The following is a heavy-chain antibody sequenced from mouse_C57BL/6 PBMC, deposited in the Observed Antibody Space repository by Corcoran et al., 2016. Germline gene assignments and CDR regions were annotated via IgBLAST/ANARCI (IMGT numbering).Heavy chain of an antibody. CDR3: ARVGYY. V-gene: IGHV1-26*01. J-gene: IGHJ2*01. Sequence: EVQLQQSGPELVKPGASVKISCKASGYTFTDYYMNWVKQSHGKSLEWIGDINPNNGGTSYNQKFKDMATLTADKSSSTAYMELRSLTSEDSAVYFCARVGYYWGQGTTLTVSS. CDR1: GYTFTDYY. CDR2: INPNNGGT.